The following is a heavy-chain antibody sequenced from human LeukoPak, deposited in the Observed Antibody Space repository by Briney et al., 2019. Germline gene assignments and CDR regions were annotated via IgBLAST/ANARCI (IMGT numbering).Heavy chain of an antibody. CDR2: IKQDGSEK. CDR3: ARDQYGVYLDY. V-gene: IGHV3-7*01. Sequence: PGGSLRLSCAASGFPFSSYWMSWVRQAPGKGLEWVANIKQDGSEKYYVDSVKGRFTISRDNAKNSLYLQMNSLRAEDTAVYYCARDQYGVYLDYWGQGTLVTVSS. D-gene: IGHD4-17*01. J-gene: IGHJ4*02. CDR1: GFPFSSYW.